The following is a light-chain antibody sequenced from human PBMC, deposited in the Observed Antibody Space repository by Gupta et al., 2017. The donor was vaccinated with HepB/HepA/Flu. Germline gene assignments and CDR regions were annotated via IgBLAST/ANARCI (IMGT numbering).Light chain of an antibody. CDR1: QGIRNA. CDR2: GAT. J-gene: IGKJ4*01. V-gene: IGKV1-17*01. Sequence: DIQMTQSPSSLSASVGDRVTIPRRASQGIRNALAWYQQKSGKAPKRLIYGATSLQSGVPSRFSGSGSGTDFTLTISSLQPEDFATYYCLHHDSYPLSFGGGTKVEIK. CDR3: LHHDSYPLS.